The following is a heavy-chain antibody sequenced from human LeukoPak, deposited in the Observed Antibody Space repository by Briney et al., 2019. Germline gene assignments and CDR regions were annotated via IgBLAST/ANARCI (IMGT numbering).Heavy chain of an antibody. CDR2: INHSGST. V-gene: IGHV4-34*01. CDR1: GFTFSSYG. J-gene: IGHJ5*02. CDR3: ASYYDSDTNWFDP. Sequence: GSLRLSCTASGFTFSSYGMSWVRQAPGKGLEWIGEINHSGSTNYNPSLKSRVTISVDTSKNQFSLKLSSVTAADTAVYYCASYYDSDTNWFDPWGQGTLVTVSS. D-gene: IGHD3-22*01.